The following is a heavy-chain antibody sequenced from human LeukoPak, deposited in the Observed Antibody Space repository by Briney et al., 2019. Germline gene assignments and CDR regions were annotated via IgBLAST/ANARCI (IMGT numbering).Heavy chain of an antibody. D-gene: IGHD4-17*01. V-gene: IGHV3-33*01. CDR3: ARGDPYGDYALDY. CDR2: IWYDGSNK. CDR1: GFTFSSYG. J-gene: IGHJ4*02. Sequence: PGRSLRLSCAASGFTFSSYGMHWVRQAPGKGLEWVAVIWYDGSNKYYADSVKGRFTISRDNSKNTLYLQMNSLRAEDTAVYYCARGDPYGDYALDYWGQGTLVTVSS.